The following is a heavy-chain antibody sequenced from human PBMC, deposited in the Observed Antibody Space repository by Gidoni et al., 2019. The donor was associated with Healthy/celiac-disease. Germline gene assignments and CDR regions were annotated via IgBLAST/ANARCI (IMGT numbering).Heavy chain of an antibody. V-gene: IGHV3-23*01. J-gene: IGHJ4*02. D-gene: IGHD3-22*01. CDR3: AKDPIQYYYDSSGYSH. CDR2: ISGSGGST. Sequence: EVQLLESGGGLVQPGGSLRLSCAASGFTVSSYAMSWVRQAPGKGLEWVSAISGSGGSTYYADSVKGRFTISRDNSKNTLYLQMNSLRAEDTAVYYCAKDPIQYYYDSSGYSHWGQGTLVTVSS. CDR1: GFTVSSYA.